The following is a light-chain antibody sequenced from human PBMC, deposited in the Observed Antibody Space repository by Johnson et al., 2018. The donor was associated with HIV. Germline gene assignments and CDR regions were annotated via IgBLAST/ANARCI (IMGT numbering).Light chain of an antibody. CDR1: SCDIGNNY. CDR3: ATWDSSLSVYV. CDR2: DNN. Sequence: QSVLTQPPSVSAAPGQKATISCSGISCDIGNNYVSWYQQLPGTAPKLLIYDNNKRPSGIPDRFSGSTSGTSATLVITGLQTGDEADYHCATWDSSLSVYVFGTGTKVTVL. J-gene: IGLJ1*01. V-gene: IGLV1-51*01.